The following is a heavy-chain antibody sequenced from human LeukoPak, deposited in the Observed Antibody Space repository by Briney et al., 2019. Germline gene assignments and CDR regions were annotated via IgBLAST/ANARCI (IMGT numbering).Heavy chain of an antibody. CDR1: GFTFSSYA. V-gene: IGHV3-23*01. Sequence: PGGSLRLSCAASGFTFSSYAMSWVRQAPGKGLEWVSSISGSDGSTNYADSVKGRFTISRDNSKNTLYLQMNSLRAEDTAVYYCAKLIAVAGTDDYWGQGTLVTVSS. CDR2: ISGSDGST. D-gene: IGHD6-19*01. CDR3: AKLIAVAGTDDY. J-gene: IGHJ4*02.